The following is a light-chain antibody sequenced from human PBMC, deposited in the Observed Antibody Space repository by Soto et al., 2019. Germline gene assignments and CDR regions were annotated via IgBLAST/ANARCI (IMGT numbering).Light chain of an antibody. CDR1: QSVSARY. CDR3: QQYAVSPPT. Sequence: EIVLTQSPGTLSLSQGERATLSCRASQSVSARYVAWYQRKPGQAPRLLIYGASNRATDIPVRFSASGSGTDFTLTITRLEPEDFAVYICQQYAVSPPTFGLGTKVEFK. CDR2: GAS. J-gene: IGKJ1*01. V-gene: IGKV3-20*01.